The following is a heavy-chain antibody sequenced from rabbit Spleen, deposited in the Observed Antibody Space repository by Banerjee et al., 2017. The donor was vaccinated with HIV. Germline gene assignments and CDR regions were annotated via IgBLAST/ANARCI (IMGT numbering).Heavy chain of an antibody. CDR2: VNIVTGKS. CDR3: ASNRDTINIYYHGMDL. V-gene: IGHV1S40*01. Sequence: QSLEESGGGLVQPEGSLTLTCTASGFSFSSKYYMCWVRQTPGKGLEWIACVNIVTGKSVYASWAKGRFIMSRTSSTTVTLQMTSLTVADTATYFCASNRDTINIYYHGMDLWGPGTLVTVS. J-gene: IGHJ6*01. D-gene: IGHD1-1*01. CDR1: GFSFSSKYY.